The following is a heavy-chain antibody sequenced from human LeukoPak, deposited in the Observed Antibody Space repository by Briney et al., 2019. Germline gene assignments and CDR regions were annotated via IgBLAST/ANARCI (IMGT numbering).Heavy chain of an antibody. CDR3: ARDVSGWYYFDY. J-gene: IGHJ4*02. Sequence: SETLSLTCTVSGGSISSYYWSWIRQPPGKGLEWIGYIYYSGSTNYNPSLKSRVTISVDTSKNQFSLKLSSATAADTAVYYCARDVSGWYYFDYWGQGTLVTVSS. D-gene: IGHD6-19*01. CDR2: IYYSGST. CDR1: GGSISSYY. V-gene: IGHV4-59*01.